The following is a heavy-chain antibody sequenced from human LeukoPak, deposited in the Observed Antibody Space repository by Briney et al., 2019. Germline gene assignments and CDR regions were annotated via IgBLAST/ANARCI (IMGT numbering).Heavy chain of an antibody. CDR2: INPNSGGT. CDR1: GYTFTGYY. CDR3: ARARYSSSWSTFDY. Sequence: GASVKVSCKASGYTFTGYYMHWVRQAPGQGLEWMGWINPNSGGTNHAQKFQGRVTMTRDTSISTAYMELSRLRSDDTAVYYCARARYSSSWSTFDYWGQGTLVTVSS. J-gene: IGHJ4*02. V-gene: IGHV1-2*02. D-gene: IGHD6-13*01.